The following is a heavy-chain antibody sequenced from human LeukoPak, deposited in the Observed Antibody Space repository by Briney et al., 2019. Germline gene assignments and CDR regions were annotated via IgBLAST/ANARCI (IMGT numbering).Heavy chain of an antibody. Sequence: GRSLRLSCAASGFTFSSYAMHWVRQAPGKGLEWVAVISYDGSNKYYADSVKGRFTISRDNSKNTLYLQMNSLRAEDTAVYYCVAQPNYDFWSGLIDYWGQGTLVTVSS. D-gene: IGHD3-3*01. CDR1: GFTFSSYA. V-gene: IGHV3-30*04. CDR3: VAQPNYDFWSGLIDY. J-gene: IGHJ4*02. CDR2: ISYDGSNK.